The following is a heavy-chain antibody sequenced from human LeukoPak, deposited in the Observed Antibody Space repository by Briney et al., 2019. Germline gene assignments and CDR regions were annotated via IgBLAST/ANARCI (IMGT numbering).Heavy chain of an antibody. CDR3: ARVGGYSLFDY. Sequence: PGGSLRLSCAASGFTFSSYAMHWVRQAPGKGLEWVAVIPYDGSNKYYADSVKGRFTISRDNSKNTLYLQMNSLRAEDTAVYYCARVGGYSLFDYWGQGTLVTVSS. D-gene: IGHD5-12*01. J-gene: IGHJ4*02. V-gene: IGHV3-30-3*01. CDR2: IPYDGSNK. CDR1: GFTFSSYA.